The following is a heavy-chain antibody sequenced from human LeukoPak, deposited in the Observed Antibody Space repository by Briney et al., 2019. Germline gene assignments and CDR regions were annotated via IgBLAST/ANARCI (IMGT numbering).Heavy chain of an antibody. D-gene: IGHD6-13*01. J-gene: IGHJ6*02. Sequence: PGRSLRLSCAASGFTVSSNYMSWVRQAPGKGLEWVSVIYSGGSTYYADSVKGRFTISRDNSKNTLYLQMNSLRAEDTAVYYCARDSSWLGMDVWGQGTTVTVSS. CDR2: IYSGGST. CDR3: ARDSSWLGMDV. V-gene: IGHV3-53*01. CDR1: GFTVSSNY.